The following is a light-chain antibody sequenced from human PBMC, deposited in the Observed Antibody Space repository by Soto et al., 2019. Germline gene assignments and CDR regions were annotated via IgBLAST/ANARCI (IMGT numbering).Light chain of an antibody. CDR2: KVS. J-gene: IGKJ2*01. CDR1: QSLVYSDGNTY. CDR3: MQGSHWPYS. Sequence: EVVLTQSPPSLPVTLGQPASMSCGSSQSLVYSDGNTYFHWFHQRPGQSPRRLIYKVSNRDSGVPDRFSGSVSGTDFTLKISGVEAEDVGIYYCMQGSHWPYSFGQGTKLEI. V-gene: IGKV2-30*01.